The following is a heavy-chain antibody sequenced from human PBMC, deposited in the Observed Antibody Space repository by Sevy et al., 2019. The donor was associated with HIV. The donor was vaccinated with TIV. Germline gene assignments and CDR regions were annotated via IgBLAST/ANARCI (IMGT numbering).Heavy chain of an antibody. CDR1: GASVSSGGYY. V-gene: IGHV4-30-4*01. Sequence: SETLSLTCTVSGASVSSGGYYWSWIRQPPGKGLEWIGYIYHGGSTYYNPSLKSRITISVDTSKNQFSLKLRSVTAADTAVYYCASDQGYHADYWGQGTLVTVSS. CDR2: IYHGGST. J-gene: IGHJ4*02. CDR3: ASDQGYHADY. D-gene: IGHD3-16*02.